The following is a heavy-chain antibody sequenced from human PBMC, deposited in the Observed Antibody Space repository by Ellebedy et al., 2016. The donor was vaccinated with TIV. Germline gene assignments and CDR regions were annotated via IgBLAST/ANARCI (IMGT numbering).Heavy chain of an antibody. D-gene: IGHD4-23*01. J-gene: IGHJ3*02. CDR3: AREIGNPRAFDI. V-gene: IGHV3-48*01. CDR1: GFTFSIYS. CDR2: IGGSTSAM. Sequence: GESLKIPXEASGFTFSIYSMNWVRQAPGKGLEWVSYIGGSTSAMFYADSVKGRFTISRDNAESSLYLLMNSLRAEDTAVYYCAREIGNPRAFDIWGQGTMVTVSS.